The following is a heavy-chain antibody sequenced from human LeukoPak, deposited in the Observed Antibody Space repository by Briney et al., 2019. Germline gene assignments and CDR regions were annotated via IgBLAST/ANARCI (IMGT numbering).Heavy chain of an antibody. J-gene: IGHJ4*02. V-gene: IGHV4-39*02. CDR1: GDSLSSGTYY. Sequence: SETLSLTCSVSGDSLSSGTYYWAWIRQPPGKGLEWIGSIYYSTSTYYNPSRKSRVTISVDTPKNHVFLKLSCVTAEDTAVYYCASNVMYYYEDTGHLPNFVYRGEGALVTVSS. CDR3: ASNVMYYYEDTGHLPNFVY. D-gene: IGHD3-22*01. CDR2: IYYSTST.